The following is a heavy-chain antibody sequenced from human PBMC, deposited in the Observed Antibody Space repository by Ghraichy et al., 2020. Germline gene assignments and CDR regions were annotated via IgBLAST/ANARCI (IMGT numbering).Heavy chain of an antibody. J-gene: IGHJ5*02. Sequence: GESLNISCAASGFTFSTYWMHWVRQAPGKGLVWVSRINSDGSSTSYADSVKGRFTISRDNAKNTLYLQMNSLRAEDTAVYYCARGLGIASAGTTGGWFDPWGQGTLVTVSS. CDR2: INSDGSST. D-gene: IGHD6-13*01. CDR1: GFTFSTYW. CDR3: ARGLGIASAGTTGGWFDP. V-gene: IGHV3-74*01.